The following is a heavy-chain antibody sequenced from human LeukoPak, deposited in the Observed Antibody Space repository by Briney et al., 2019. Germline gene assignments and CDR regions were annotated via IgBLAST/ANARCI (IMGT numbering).Heavy chain of an antibody. D-gene: IGHD2-2*01. Sequence: GASVKVSCKASGYTFTSHGISWVRQAPGQRLEWMGWISAYNGNTNYAQKLQGTVTMTTDTSTSPAYMELRSLRSDDTAVYYCARGAAMMGYNWFDPWGQGTLVTVSS. CDR1: GYTFTSHG. V-gene: IGHV1-18*04. CDR2: ISAYNGNT. J-gene: IGHJ5*02. CDR3: ARGAAMMGYNWFDP.